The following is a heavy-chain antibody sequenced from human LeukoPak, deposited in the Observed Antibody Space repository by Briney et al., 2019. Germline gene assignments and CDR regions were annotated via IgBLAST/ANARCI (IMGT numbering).Heavy chain of an antibody. J-gene: IGHJ4*02. CDR1: GFTFSSYE. V-gene: IGHV3-48*03. Sequence: PGGSLRLSCAASGFTFSSYEMNWVRQAPGKGLEWVSYISSSGSTIYYADSVKGRFTISRDNSKNTLYLQMNSLRAEDTAVYYCAKDGSLTRKNPRGYFDYWGQGTLVTVSS. CDR3: AKDGSLTRKNPRGYFDY. CDR2: ISSSGSTI. D-gene: IGHD1-26*01.